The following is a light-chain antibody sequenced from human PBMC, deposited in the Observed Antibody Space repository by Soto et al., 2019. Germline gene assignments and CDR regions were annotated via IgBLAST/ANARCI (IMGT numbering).Light chain of an antibody. CDR1: QSISSY. J-gene: IGKJ4*01. CDR2: AAS. Sequence: DLQMTQSPSSLSASVGDRVTITCRASQSISSYLNWYQQKPGKAPKLLIYAASSLQSGVPSRLSGSGSGTDFTLTISSLQPEDFATYYCQQSYSSLTFGGGTKVEIK. CDR3: QQSYSSLT. V-gene: IGKV1-39*01.